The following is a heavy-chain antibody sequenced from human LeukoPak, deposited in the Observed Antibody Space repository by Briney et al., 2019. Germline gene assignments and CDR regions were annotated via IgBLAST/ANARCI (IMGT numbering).Heavy chain of an antibody. V-gene: IGHV4-34*01. J-gene: IGHJ5*02. Sequence: SETLSLTCAVYGGSFSGYYWSWIRQPPGKRLEWIGEINHSGSTNYNPSLKSRVTISVDTSKNQFSLKLSSVTAADTAVYYCASSIPPRRARIKGAAGTRWFDPWGQGTLVTVSS. CDR1: GGSFSGYY. CDR2: INHSGST. D-gene: IGHD6-13*01. CDR3: ASSIPPRRARIKGAAGTRWFDP.